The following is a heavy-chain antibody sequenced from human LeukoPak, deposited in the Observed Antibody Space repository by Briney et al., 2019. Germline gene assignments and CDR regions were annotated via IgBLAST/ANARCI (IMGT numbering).Heavy chain of an antibody. Sequence: GGSLRLSCAASGFTFSSYGMLWLRQAPGKGLQWWAVISYDGSNKYYADSVKGRFTTSRDNFKNTLYPQMNSLRAEDTAVYYCAKDLPTDSSGSLDYWGQGNLVTVSS. CDR2: ISYDGSNK. CDR1: GFTFSSYG. J-gene: IGHJ4*02. V-gene: IGHV3-30*18. D-gene: IGHD3-22*01. CDR3: AKDLPTDSSGSLDY.